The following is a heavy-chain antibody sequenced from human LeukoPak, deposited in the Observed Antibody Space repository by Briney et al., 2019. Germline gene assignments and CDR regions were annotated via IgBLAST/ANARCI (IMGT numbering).Heavy chain of an antibody. J-gene: IGHJ2*01. CDR2: ITGSGGST. D-gene: IGHD5-18*01. CDR3: AKDTASSWWYFDL. CDR1: GFTFSSYA. Sequence: GGSLRRSCAASGFTFSSYAMSWVRQAPGKGLEWVSAITGSGGSTYYADSVKGRFTISRDNSKNTLYLQMNSLRAEDTAVYYCAKDTASSWWYFDLWGRDTLVTVSS. V-gene: IGHV3-23*01.